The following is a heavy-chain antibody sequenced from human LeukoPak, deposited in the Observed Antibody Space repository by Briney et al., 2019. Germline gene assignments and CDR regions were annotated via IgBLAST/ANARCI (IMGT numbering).Heavy chain of an antibody. J-gene: IGHJ4*02. Sequence: GGSLRLSCAASGFIFSGFWMTWVRQAPGKGLEWVANIKQDGTEKYYVDSVKGRFTLSRDNAKNSLYLQMNSLRVEDTAVYYCVRGKGDDYWGQGTLVTVSS. CDR2: IKQDGTEK. D-gene: IGHD3-16*01. CDR1: GFIFSGFW. CDR3: VRGKGDDY. V-gene: IGHV3-7*03.